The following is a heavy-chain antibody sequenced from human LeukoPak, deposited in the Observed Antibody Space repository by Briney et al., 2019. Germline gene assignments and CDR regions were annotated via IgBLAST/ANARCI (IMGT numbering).Heavy chain of an antibody. V-gene: IGHV3-48*02. D-gene: IGHD1-26*01. Sequence: GGSLRLSCAASGFTFSSYSMNWVRQAPGKGLEWVSHITASGTAMFYADSVKGRSTISRDNAKNSLYLQMNSLRDEDTAVYYCASSGSYRFDYWGQGTLVTVSS. CDR2: ITASGTAM. CDR3: ASSGSYRFDY. CDR1: GFTFSSYS. J-gene: IGHJ4*02.